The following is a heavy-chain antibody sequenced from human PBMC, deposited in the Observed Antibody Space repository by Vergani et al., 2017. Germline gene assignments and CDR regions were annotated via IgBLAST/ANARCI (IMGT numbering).Heavy chain of an antibody. D-gene: IGHD6-19*01. V-gene: IGHV4-39*01. CDR1: GASIRSSNYY. CDR2: IYYSGST. CDR3: ARHSTVEWLVKLGWIDP. J-gene: IGHJ5*02. Sequence: QLQLQESGPGLVKPSATLSLPCRVSGASIRSSNYYLGWIRQPPGKGLDWIASIYYSGSTYYNPSLKSRVTISVDTSKNQFSLKLSSVTAADTAVYFCARHSTVEWLVKLGWIDPWGQGILVTVSS.